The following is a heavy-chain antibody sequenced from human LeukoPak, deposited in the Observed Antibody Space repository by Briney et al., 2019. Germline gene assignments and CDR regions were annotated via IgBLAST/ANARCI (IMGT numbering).Heavy chain of an antibody. Sequence: GASVKVSCKASGYTFTSYISWVRQAPGLGLEWMGWISAYNGNTNYAQKLQGRVTMTTDTSTSTAYMELRSLRSDDTAVYYCARDTNYYDSSGYLYYFDYWGQGTLVTVSS. V-gene: IGHV1-18*01. CDR1: GYTFTSY. D-gene: IGHD3-22*01. J-gene: IGHJ4*02. CDR3: ARDTNYYDSSGYLYYFDY. CDR2: ISAYNGNT.